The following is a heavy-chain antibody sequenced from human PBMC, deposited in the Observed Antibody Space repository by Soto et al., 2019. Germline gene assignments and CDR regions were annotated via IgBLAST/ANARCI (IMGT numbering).Heavy chain of an antibody. V-gene: IGHV3-21*01. J-gene: IGHJ5*02. CDR2: ISSSSSYI. Sequence: PGGSLRLACAVSGFTFGSYRMKWVRQAPGKGLEWVSSISSSSSYIYYADSVKGRFTISRDNAKNSLYLQMNSLRAEDTAVYYCARDPAAAGPNCFHPWGQGTLGTGSS. D-gene: IGHD6-13*01. CDR1: GFTFGSYR. CDR3: ARDPAAAGPNCFHP.